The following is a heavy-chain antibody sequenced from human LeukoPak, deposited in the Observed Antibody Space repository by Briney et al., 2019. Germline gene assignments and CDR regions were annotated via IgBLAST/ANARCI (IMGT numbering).Heavy chain of an antibody. V-gene: IGHV3-21*01. CDR2: INPTSTFI. D-gene: IGHD3-22*01. J-gene: IGHJ4*02. CDR3: VRIRRNSDRSDYYYYYNF. CDR1: GFTFRDYS. Sequence: GSLRLSSAPPGFTFRDYSINWVRHAPGEGLEWVSSINPTSTFIYYTDALRGRFTLSRDKATNTLYMQINTVRDPDTAPYNCVRIRRNSDRSDYYYYYNFWGQVILVAVSS.